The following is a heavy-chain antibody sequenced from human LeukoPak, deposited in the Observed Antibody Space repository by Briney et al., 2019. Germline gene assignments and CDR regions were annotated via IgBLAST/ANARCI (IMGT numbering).Heavy chain of an antibody. V-gene: IGHV1-24*01. D-gene: IGHD2-15*01. J-gene: IGHJ5*02. CDR1: GYTLTELS. Sequence: ASVKVSCKVSGYTLTELSIHWVRQAPGKGLEWMGGFDPEDGETIYAQKFQGRVTITADKSTSTAYMELSSLRSEDTAVYYCARGGVVVVAATTPTLNWFDPWGQGTLVTVSS. CDR2: FDPEDGET. CDR3: ARGGVVVVAATTPTLNWFDP.